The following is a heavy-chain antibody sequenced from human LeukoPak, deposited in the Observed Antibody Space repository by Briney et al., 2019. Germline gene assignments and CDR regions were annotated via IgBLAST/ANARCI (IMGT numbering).Heavy chain of an antibody. CDR3: ARDHPHSSTIEKAHYYYGMDV. CDR2: IYYSGST. J-gene: IGHJ6*02. D-gene: IGHD2-2*01. V-gene: IGHV4-59*01. CDR1: GGSISSYY. Sequence: SETLSLTCTVSGGSISSYYWSWIRQPPGKGLEWIGDIYYSGSTNYNPSLKSRVTISVDTSKNQFSLKLSSVTAADTAVYYCARDHPHSSTIEKAHYYYGMDVWGQGTTVTVSS.